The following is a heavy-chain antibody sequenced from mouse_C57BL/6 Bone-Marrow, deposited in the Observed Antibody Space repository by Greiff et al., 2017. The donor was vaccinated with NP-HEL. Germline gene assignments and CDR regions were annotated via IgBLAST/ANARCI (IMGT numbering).Heavy chain of an antibody. Sequence: EVQLQQSGAELVRPGASVKLSCTASGFNIKDDYMHWVKQRPEQGLEWIGWIDPENGDTEYASKFQGKATITADTSSNTAYLQLSSLTSDDTAVYYCTTVVATKNYAMDYWGQGTSVTVSS. CDR3: TTVVATKNYAMDY. D-gene: IGHD1-1*01. J-gene: IGHJ4*01. CDR1: GFNIKDDY. V-gene: IGHV14-4*01. CDR2: IDPENGDT.